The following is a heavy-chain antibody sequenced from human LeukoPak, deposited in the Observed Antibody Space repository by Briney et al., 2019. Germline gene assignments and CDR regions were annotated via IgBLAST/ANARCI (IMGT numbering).Heavy chain of an antibody. J-gene: IGHJ6*02. CDR2: ISDGGGITT. CDR3: ARSTSAIYYYGLDV. V-gene: IGHV3-23*01. D-gene: IGHD2-2*01. Sequence: GGSLRLSCAASEFIFRSYAMSWVRQAPGKGLDWVSVISDGGGITTYYADSVKGRFTISRDNSKNTVYLEMNSLRAEDSAVYYCARSTSAIYYYGLDVWGQGTTVTVSS. CDR1: EFIFRSYA.